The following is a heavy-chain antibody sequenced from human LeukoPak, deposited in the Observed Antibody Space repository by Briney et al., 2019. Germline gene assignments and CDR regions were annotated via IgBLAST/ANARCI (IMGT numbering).Heavy chain of an antibody. CDR1: GYTFTGYY. D-gene: IGHD3-22*01. CDR3: ARYYYDSSGYYYQDAFDI. CDR2: INPNSGGT. Sequence: GASVKVSCKASGYTFTGYYMHWVRQAPGQGLEWMGRINPNSGGTNYAQKFQGRVTMTRDTSISTAYMELSRLRSDDTAVYYCARYYYDSSGYYYQDAFDIWGQGTMVTVSS. V-gene: IGHV1-2*06. J-gene: IGHJ3*02.